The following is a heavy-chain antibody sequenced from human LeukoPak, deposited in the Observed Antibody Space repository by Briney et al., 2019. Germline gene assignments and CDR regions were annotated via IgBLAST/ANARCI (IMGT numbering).Heavy chain of an antibody. D-gene: IGHD2-2*02. CDR1: GFTFSSYA. Sequence: GGSLRLSCAASGFTFSSYAMSWVRQAPGKGLEWVSAISGSGGSTYYADSVKGRFTISRDNSKNTLCLQMNSLRAEDTAVYYCAKDRDLEPAAIDYWGQGTLVTVSS. CDR2: ISGSGGST. CDR3: AKDRDLEPAAIDY. J-gene: IGHJ4*02. V-gene: IGHV3-23*01.